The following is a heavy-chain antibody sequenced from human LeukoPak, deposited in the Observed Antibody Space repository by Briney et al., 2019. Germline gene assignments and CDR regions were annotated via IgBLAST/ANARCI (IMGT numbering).Heavy chain of an antibody. V-gene: IGHV3-48*03. Sequence: WGCLRLSCAASGFTFSSYDMNWVRQAPGKGLEWVSYISSSGSTIYYADSVKGRFTISRDNAKNSLYLQMNSLRAEGTAVYYCAELGITMIGGVWGKGTTVTIS. CDR3: AELGITMIGGV. CDR1: GFTFSSYD. D-gene: IGHD3-10*02. J-gene: IGHJ6*03. CDR2: ISSSGSTI.